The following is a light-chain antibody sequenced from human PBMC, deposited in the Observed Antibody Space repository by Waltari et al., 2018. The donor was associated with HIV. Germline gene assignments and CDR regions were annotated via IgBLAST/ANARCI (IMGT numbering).Light chain of an antibody. J-gene: IGLJ2*01. CDR1: QLEDKF. CDR3: QAWDRSVV. CDR2: KDT. Sequence: SYKLPQPPSVSVSPAQTPSITSSGDQLEDKFVCWYQQRPGQSPVLVMYKDTRRPSGIPERFSGSNSGNTATLTITGTQSMDEADYYCQAWDRSVVFGGGTKLTVL. V-gene: IGLV3-1*01.